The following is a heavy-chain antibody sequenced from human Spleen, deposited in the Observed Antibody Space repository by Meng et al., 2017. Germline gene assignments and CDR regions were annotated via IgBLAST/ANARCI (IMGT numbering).Heavy chain of an antibody. D-gene: IGHD5-12*01. CDR2: INPTTLNT. J-gene: IGHJ4*02. Sequence: ASVKVSRKPSGYNFPDYYIHWVRQAPGQGLEWMGRINPTTLNTNYAQKFQGRVTMTRDTSISTAYMELSSLRSDDTAVYYCAKEFNGYDSVEYWGQGTLVTVSS. CDR1: GYNFPDYY. CDR3: AKEFNGYDSVEY. V-gene: IGHV1-2*06.